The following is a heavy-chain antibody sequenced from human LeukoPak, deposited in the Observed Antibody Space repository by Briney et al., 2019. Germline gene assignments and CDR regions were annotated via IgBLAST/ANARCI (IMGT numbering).Heavy chain of an antibody. CDR3: RAAFDI. CDR2: IKSKTDGGTT. V-gene: IGHV3-15*01. J-gene: IGHJ3*02. Sequence: PSGTLSLTCAVSGGSISSSNWWSWVRQAPGKGLEWVGRIKSKTDGGTTDYAAPVKGRFTISRDDSKNTLYLQMNSLKTEDTAVYYCRAAFDIWGQGTMVTVSS. CDR1: GGSISSSNW.